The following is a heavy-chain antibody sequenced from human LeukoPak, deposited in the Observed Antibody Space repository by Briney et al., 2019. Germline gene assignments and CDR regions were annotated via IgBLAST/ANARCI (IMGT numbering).Heavy chain of an antibody. CDR1: GFTFSSYA. CDR3: AKGSHDSSGYSRFDP. Sequence: GGSLRLSCAASGFTFSSYAMSWVRQAPGKGLEWVSAISGSGGSTYYADSVEGRFTISRDNSKNTLYLQMNSLRAEDTAVYCCAKGSHDSSGYSRFDPWGQGTLVTVSS. V-gene: IGHV3-23*01. CDR2: ISGSGGST. J-gene: IGHJ5*02. D-gene: IGHD3-22*01.